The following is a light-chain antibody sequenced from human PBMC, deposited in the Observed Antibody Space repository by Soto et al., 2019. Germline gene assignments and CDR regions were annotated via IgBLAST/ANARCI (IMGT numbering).Light chain of an antibody. CDR1: SSDVGGYNF. CDR2: EVS. V-gene: IGLV2-14*01. J-gene: IGLJ1*01. CDR3: TSYTSSSTLL. Sequence: QSALTQPASVSGSPGQSITISCTGTSSDVGGYNFVSWYQHHPGKAPKLMIYEVSSRPSGVSNRFSGSKSGNTASLTISGLQAEDESDYYCTSYTSSSTLLFGTGTKVIVL.